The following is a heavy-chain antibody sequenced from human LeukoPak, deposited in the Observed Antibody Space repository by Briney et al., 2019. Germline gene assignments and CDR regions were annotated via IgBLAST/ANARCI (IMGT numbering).Heavy chain of an antibody. D-gene: IGHD5-12*01. CDR1: GGPISSNIYY. V-gene: IGHV4-39*01. CDR2: IYYSVRT. CDR3: ARRGGYDFSYDY. Sequence: PSETLSLTCTVSGGPISSNIYYWGWIRQPPGEGLEWSGDIYYSVRTYYNPSLKSRVTISVDTSKNQFSLTLSCVTTADTAVYYCARRGGYDFSYDYWGQGILVTVSS. J-gene: IGHJ4*02.